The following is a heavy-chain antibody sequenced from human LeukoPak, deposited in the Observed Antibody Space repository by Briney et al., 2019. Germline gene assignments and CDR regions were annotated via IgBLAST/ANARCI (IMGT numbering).Heavy chain of an antibody. CDR3: ARTAGGSGRWGDNWFDP. CDR2: INLNNGGT. D-gene: IGHD3-10*01. CDR1: GYTFTGSY. Sequence: ASVKVSCKASGYTFTGSYTHWVRQAPGQGLEWVGWINLNNGGTNHAQKFQGRVTMTSDTSISTAYMEPSSLRFDDTAVYYCARTAGGSGRWGDNWFDPWGQGTLVTVSS. V-gene: IGHV1-2*02. J-gene: IGHJ5*02.